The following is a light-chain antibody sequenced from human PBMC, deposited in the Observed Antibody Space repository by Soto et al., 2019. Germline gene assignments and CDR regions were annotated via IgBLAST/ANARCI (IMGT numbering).Light chain of an antibody. V-gene: IGKV1-9*01. Sequence: IQLTQSPSSLSASVGDRVTITGRASQGISSYLAWYQQKPGKAPKLLIYAASTLQSGVPSRFSGSGSGTDFTLTISSLQPEDFATYYCQQLNSYHPLTFGGGTKVEIK. CDR1: QGISSY. CDR2: AAS. CDR3: QQLNSYHPLT. J-gene: IGKJ4*01.